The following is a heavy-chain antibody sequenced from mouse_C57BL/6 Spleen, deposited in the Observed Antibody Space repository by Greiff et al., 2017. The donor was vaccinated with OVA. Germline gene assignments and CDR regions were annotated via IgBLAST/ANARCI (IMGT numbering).Heavy chain of an antibody. Sequence: EVQVVESGGGLVKPGGSLKLSCAASGFTFSSYAMSWVRQTPEKRLEWVATISDGGSYTYYPDNVKGRFTISRDNAKNNLYLQMSHLKSEDTAMYYCARHGSSPRYFDYWGQGTTLTVSS. D-gene: IGHD1-1*01. CDR1: GFTFSSYA. CDR2: ISDGGSYT. V-gene: IGHV5-4*01. J-gene: IGHJ2*01. CDR3: ARHGSSPRYFDY.